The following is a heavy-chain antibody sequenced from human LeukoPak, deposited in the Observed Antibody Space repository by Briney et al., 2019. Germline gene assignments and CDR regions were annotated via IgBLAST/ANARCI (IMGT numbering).Heavy chain of an antibody. D-gene: IGHD5-12*01. CDR2: INPNSGGT. CDR3: TRGARGGGYEAFDF. V-gene: IGHV1-2*02. J-gene: IGHJ4*02. Sequence: ASVKVSCKASGYTFNVYYIHWVRQAPGQGLEWMAWINPNSGGTDYADRFQGRVTVTRDTSISTGYMELTRLRSDDTAVYYCTRGARGGGYEAFDFWGQGTLVTVSS. CDR1: GYTFNVYY.